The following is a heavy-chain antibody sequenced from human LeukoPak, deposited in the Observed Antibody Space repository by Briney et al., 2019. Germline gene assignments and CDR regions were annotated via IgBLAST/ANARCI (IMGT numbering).Heavy chain of an antibody. D-gene: IGHD5-24*01. J-gene: IGHJ4*02. CDR2: IYSGGST. CDR3: ARDIVWLQLEY. Sequence: GGSWGLSFEAPGFTARANTISGVGRAPGKGRGWVSVIYSGGSTYYADSVKGRFTISRDNARNSLYLQMSSLRVEDTAVYYCARDIVWLQLEYWGQGTLVTVSS. V-gene: IGHV3-66*01. CDR1: GFTARANT.